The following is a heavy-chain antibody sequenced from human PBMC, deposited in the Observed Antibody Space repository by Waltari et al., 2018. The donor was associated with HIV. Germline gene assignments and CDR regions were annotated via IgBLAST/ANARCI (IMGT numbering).Heavy chain of an antibody. CDR2: FDPEDRET. J-gene: IGHJ6*02. CDR1: GYILTELS. V-gene: IGHV1-24*01. Sequence: QVQLVQSGAEVKKPGASVKVSCKVSGYILTELSIHWVRQAPGEGLEWMGGFDPEDRETIYALKFQGRVTMTEDTSTDTTYMGLSSLRSEDTAVYYCATTRQWLVHSGLDVWGQGTTVTVSS. D-gene: IGHD6-19*01. CDR3: ATTRQWLVHSGLDV.